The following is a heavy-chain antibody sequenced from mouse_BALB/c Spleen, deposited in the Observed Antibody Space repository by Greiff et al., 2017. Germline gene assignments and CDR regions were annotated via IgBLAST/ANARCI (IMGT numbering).Heavy chain of an antibody. Sequence: QVQLQQPGAELVKPGASVKMSCKASGYTFTSYNMHWVKQTPGQGLEWIGAIYPGNGDTSYNQKFKGKATLTADKSSSTAYMQLSSLTSEDSAVYYCARHYYGSSGFDYWGQGTTLTVSS. CDR3: ARHYYGSSGFDY. CDR1: GYTFTSYN. J-gene: IGHJ2*01. D-gene: IGHD1-1*01. V-gene: IGHV1-12*01. CDR2: IYPGNGDT.